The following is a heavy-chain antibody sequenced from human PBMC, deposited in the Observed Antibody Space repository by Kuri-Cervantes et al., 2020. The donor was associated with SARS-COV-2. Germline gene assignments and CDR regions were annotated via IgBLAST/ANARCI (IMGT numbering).Heavy chain of an antibody. Sequence: SETLSLTCGVYGGSFSNFLWDWVRQPPGKGLEWIGEINYSGTTNYNPSLKSRVTISVDPSKILFSLNLTSVTAADTAMYYCARLRRHNDGWFATGYYMDVWGKGTTVTVSS. V-gene: IGHV4-34*01. CDR3: ARLRRHNDGWFATGYYMDV. J-gene: IGHJ6*03. CDR2: INYSGTT. D-gene: IGHD6-19*01. CDR1: GGSFSNFL.